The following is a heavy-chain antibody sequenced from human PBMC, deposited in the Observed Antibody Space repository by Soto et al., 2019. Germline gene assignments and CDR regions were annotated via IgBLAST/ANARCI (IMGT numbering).Heavy chain of an antibody. CDR3: ARDLVGATQSYYYYYGMDV. J-gene: IGHJ6*02. D-gene: IGHD1-26*01. Sequence: GGSLRLSCAASGFTFSSYSMNWVRQAPGKGLEWVPSISSSSSYIYYADSVKGRFTISRDNAKNSLYLQMNSLRAEDTAVYYCARDLVGATQSYYYYYGMDVWGQGTTVTVSS. CDR1: GFTFSSYS. V-gene: IGHV3-21*01. CDR2: ISSSSSYI.